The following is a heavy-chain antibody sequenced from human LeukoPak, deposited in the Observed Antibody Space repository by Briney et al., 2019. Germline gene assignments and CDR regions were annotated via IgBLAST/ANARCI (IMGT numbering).Heavy chain of an antibody. CDR3: AKVMTRTMVLGGPPSDY. Sequence: PGGSLRLSCAASGFTFSSYAMSWVRQAPGKGLEWVSAISGSGGSTYYADSVKGRFTISRDNSKNTLYLQMNSLRAEDTAVYYCAKVMTRTMVLGGPPSDYWGQGTLVTVSS. CDR1: GFTFSSYA. D-gene: IGHD3-10*01. CDR2: ISGSGGST. V-gene: IGHV3-23*01. J-gene: IGHJ4*02.